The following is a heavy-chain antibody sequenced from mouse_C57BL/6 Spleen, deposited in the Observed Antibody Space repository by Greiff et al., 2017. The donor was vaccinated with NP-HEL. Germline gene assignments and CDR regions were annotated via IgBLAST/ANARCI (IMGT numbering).Heavy chain of an antibody. D-gene: IGHD1-1*01. CDR3: ARGGITTVVATGGYYAMDY. V-gene: IGHV1-82*01. Sequence: QVQLQQSGPELVKPGASVKISCKASGYAFSSSWMNWVKQRPGKGLEWIGRIYPGDGDTNYNGKFKGKATLTADNSSSTAYMQLSSLTSEDSAVYFCARGGITTVVATGGYYAMDYWGQGTSVTVSS. CDR2: IYPGDGDT. J-gene: IGHJ4*01. CDR1: GYAFSSSW.